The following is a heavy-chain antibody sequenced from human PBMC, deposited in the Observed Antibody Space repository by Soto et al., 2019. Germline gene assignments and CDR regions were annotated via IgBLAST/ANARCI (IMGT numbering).Heavy chain of an antibody. CDR3: AKMGDDHGRSYFDS. CDR1: GGSINSPFF. J-gene: IGHJ4*02. CDR2: IHYSQSS. V-gene: IGHV4-39*01. Sequence: SETLSLTCTVSGGSINSPFFWAWLRQPPGTGLEWIASIHYSQSSYSHPSLRSRITISAGASMDQFSLRLASMTAADTAVYYCAKMGDDHGRSYFDSWGQGLLVTVSS. D-gene: IGHD1-26*01.